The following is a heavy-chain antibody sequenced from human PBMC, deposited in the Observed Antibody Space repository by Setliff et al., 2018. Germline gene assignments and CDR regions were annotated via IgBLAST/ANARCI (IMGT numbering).Heavy chain of an antibody. Sequence: GGSLRLSCATSGFTFSGNYMHWVRQAPGKGLVWVSRINTDDGTTNYADSVQGRFTIFRDNAKNTVYMELNSLRVDDTAVYFCTRAFYCGRKCYRGFDYWGQGTLVTV. D-gene: IGHD2-21*01. CDR1: GFTFSGNY. V-gene: IGHV3-74*01. J-gene: IGHJ4*02. CDR3: TRAFYCGRKCYRGFDY. CDR2: INTDDGTT.